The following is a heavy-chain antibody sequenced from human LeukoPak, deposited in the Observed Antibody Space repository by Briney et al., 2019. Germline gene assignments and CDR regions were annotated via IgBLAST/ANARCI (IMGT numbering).Heavy chain of an antibody. V-gene: IGHV3-9*01. Sequence: PGGSLRLSCAASGFTFDDYAMPWVRQAPGKGLEWVSGISWNSGSIGYADSVKGRFTISRDNAKNSLYLQMNSLRAEDTALYYCAKDRRGGSYFYYFDYWGQGTLVTVSS. CDR1: GFTFDDYA. D-gene: IGHD1-26*01. CDR2: ISWNSGSI. J-gene: IGHJ4*02. CDR3: AKDRRGGSYFYYFDY.